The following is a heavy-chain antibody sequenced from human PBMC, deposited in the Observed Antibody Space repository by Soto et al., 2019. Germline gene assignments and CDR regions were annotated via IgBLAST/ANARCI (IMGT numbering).Heavy chain of an antibody. D-gene: IGHD1-26*01. Sequence: GGSLRLSCAASGFTFSSYGMHWVRQAPGKGLEWVAVISYDGSNKYYADSVKGRFTISRDNSKNTLYLQMNSLRAEDTAVYYCANDMGGLFDYWGQGTLVTVSS. CDR2: ISYDGSNK. J-gene: IGHJ4*02. CDR1: GFTFSSYG. CDR3: ANDMGGLFDY. V-gene: IGHV3-30*18.